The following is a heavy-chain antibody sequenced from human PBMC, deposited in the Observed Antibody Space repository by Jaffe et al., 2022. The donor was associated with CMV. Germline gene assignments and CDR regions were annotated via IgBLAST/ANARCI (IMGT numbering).Heavy chain of an antibody. CDR2: ISSSGSTI. J-gene: IGHJ4*02. Sequence: EVQLVESGGGLVQPGGSLRLSCAASGFTFSSYEMNWVRQAPGKGLEWVSYISSSGSTIYYADSVKGRFTISRDNAKNSLYLQMNSLRAEDTAVYYCARGENYYDSSGYYSFDYWGQGTLVTVSS. CDR3: ARGENYYDSSGYYSFDY. CDR1: GFTFSSYE. V-gene: IGHV3-48*03. D-gene: IGHD3-22*01.